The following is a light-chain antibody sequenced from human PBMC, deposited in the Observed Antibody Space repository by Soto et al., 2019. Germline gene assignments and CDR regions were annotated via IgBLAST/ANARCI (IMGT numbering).Light chain of an antibody. CDR1: QSISSY. V-gene: IGKV1-39*01. J-gene: IGKJ5*01. Sequence: DLQMTQSPSSLSASVGDRVTITCRASQSISSYLNWYQQKPGKAPKLLIYAASSLQSGVPSRFSGSGSGTDFTLTISSLQPEDFATYYCQQSYSPPPITFGQRTRLEIK. CDR2: AAS. CDR3: QQSYSPPPIT.